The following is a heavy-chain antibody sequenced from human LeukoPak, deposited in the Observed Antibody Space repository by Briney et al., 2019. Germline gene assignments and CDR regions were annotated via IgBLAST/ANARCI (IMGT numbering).Heavy chain of an antibody. D-gene: IGHD5-18*01. CDR1: GFTFSTYV. CDR2: IRYDGNNK. V-gene: IGHV3-33*01. Sequence: GGSLRLSCAASGFTFSTYVMHWVRQAPGKGLEWVAVIRYDGNNKNYGDSVKGRFTISRDNSKNTLYLQMNSLRAEDTAVYYCARALSAMVADNWGQGTLVTVSS. CDR3: ARALSAMVADN. J-gene: IGHJ4*02.